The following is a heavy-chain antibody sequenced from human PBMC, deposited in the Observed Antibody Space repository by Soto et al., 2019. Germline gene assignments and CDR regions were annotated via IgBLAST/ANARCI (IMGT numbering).Heavy chain of an antibody. CDR2: IYSGGST. D-gene: IGHD2-2*01. V-gene: IGHV3-66*01. J-gene: IGHJ6*03. Sequence: GVYLRLSCAASGFTVSSNYMSGVRQAPGKGLEWVSVIYSGGSTYYADSVKGRFTISRDNSKNTLYLQMNSLRAEDTAVYYCAFSIVVVPAAMQYYYMDVWGKGTTVTVSS. CDR1: GFTVSSNY. CDR3: AFSIVVVPAAMQYYYMDV.